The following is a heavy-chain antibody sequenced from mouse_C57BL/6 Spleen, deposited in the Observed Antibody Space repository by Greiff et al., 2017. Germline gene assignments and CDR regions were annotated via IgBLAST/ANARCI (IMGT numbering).Heavy chain of an antibody. CDR1: GYAFSSYW. CDR3: ARRDGSSYVDYFDD. CDR2: IYPGDGDT. Sequence: QVQLKESGAELVKPGASVKISCKASGYAFSSYWMNWVKQRPGKGLEWIGQIYPGDGDTNYNGKFKGKATLTADKSSSTAYMQLSNLTSEDSAVYFCARRDGSSYVDYFDDWGQGTTLTVSS. V-gene: IGHV1-80*01. J-gene: IGHJ2*01. D-gene: IGHD1-1*01.